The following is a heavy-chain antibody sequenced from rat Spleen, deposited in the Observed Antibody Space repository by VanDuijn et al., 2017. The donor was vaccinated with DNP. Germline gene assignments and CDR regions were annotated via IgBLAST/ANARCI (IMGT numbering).Heavy chain of an antibody. D-gene: IGHD1-12*03. CDR2: ISYDGSST. V-gene: IGHV5-7*01. CDR3: ARHDQYGNYQFYAMDS. J-gene: IGHJ4*01. Sequence: EVQLVESGGGLVQPGRSLKLSCAASGFTFSNCNMAWVRQAPKKGLEWVATISYDGSSTYYRDSVKGRFTISRDAAKSTLYLQMDSLRSEDTATYFCARHDQYGNYQFYAMDSWGQGTSVTVSS. CDR1: GFTFSNCN.